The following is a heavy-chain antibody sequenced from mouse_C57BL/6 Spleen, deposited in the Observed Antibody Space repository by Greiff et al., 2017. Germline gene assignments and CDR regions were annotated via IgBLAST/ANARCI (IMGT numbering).Heavy chain of an antibody. D-gene: IGHD2-4*01. CDR2: IRSKSSNYAT. Sequence: EVKLLESGGGLVQPKGSLKLSCAASGFTFNTYAMHWVRQAPGKGLECVARIRSKSSNYATYYAASVKDRFTISRDELQSMLYLQMNNMKTEDTTMYFCVGDDYEPYAMDYWGQGTSVTVSS. CDR1: GFTFNTYA. V-gene: IGHV10-3*01. J-gene: IGHJ4*01. CDR3: VGDDYEPYAMDY.